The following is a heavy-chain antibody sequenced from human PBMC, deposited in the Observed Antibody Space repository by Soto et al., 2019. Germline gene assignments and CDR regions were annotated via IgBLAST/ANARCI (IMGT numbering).Heavy chain of an antibody. J-gene: IGHJ6*02. Sequence: GGSLRLSCAASGFTFGDYAMHWVRQAPGKGLEWVSLISWDGGSTYYADSVKGRFTISRDNSKNSLYLQMNSLRAEDTALYYCAKGYDFWSGHPGGLDYGMDVWGQGTTVTVSS. V-gene: IGHV3-43D*04. CDR3: AKGYDFWSGHPGGLDYGMDV. CDR2: ISWDGGST. D-gene: IGHD3-3*01. CDR1: GFTFGDYA.